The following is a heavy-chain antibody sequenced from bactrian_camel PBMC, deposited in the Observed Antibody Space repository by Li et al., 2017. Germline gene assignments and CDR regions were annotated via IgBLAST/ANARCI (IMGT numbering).Heavy chain of an antibody. V-gene: IGHV3S31*01. D-gene: IGHD3*01. CDR3: AAVTGCSLTPWLRDPGNKSGPMN. CDR2: ITRIQGGT. Sequence: DVQLVESGGGSVQAEGSLRPSCETSLNPTSRYCLGWIRQVPGKEREGVAVITRIQGGTEYADSVKGRFIISRDSSKMTWALQMNNLKPEDTAMYYCAAVTGCSLTPWLRDPGNKSGPMNWGQGTQVTVS. CDR1: LNPTSRYC. J-gene: IGHJ4*01.